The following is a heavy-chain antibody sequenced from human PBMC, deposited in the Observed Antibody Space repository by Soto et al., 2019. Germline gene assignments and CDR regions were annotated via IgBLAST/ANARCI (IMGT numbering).Heavy chain of an antibody. J-gene: IGHJ4*02. Sequence: DVQLLESGGGLVQPEGSLRLSCAASGFTFSSYAMGWVRQGPGKGLGWVAVVSIGGSTHYADSVRGRFTISRDNSKNTLSLQMNSLTAEDKAVYFCAKRRGAGGHFDYWGQGALVTVSS. D-gene: IGHD2-15*01. CDR3: AKRRGAGGHFDY. V-gene: IGHV3-23*01. CDR2: VSIGGST. CDR1: GFTFSSYA.